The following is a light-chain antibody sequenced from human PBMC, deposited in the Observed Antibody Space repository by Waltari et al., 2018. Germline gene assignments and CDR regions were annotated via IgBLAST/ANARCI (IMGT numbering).Light chain of an antibody. CDR3: CSYAGSTTFVL. J-gene: IGLJ2*01. Sequence: QSALTQPASVSGSPGQSITISCTGTSSDVGSFNLVSWYQLLPGKAPKLLISGVNNRPPGVSNRFSGSKSGITASLTISGLQAGDEADYYCCSYAGSTTFVLFGGGTKLTVL. CDR1: SSDVGSFNL. V-gene: IGLV2-23*02. CDR2: GVN.